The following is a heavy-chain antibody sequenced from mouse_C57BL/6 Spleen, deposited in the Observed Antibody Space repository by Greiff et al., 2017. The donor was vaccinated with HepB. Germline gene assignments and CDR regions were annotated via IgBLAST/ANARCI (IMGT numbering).Heavy chain of an antibody. CDR1: GYTFTDYN. CDR2: INPNNGGT. V-gene: IGHV1-22*01. J-gene: IGHJ3*01. CDR3: ARGPSITTVEGTFAY. Sequence: VQLQQSGPELVKPGASVKMSCKASGYTFTDYNMHWVKQSHGKSLEWIGYINPNNGGTSYNQKFKGKATLTVNKSSSTAYMELRSLTSEDSAVYYCARGPSITTVEGTFAYWGQGTLVTVSA. D-gene: IGHD1-1*01.